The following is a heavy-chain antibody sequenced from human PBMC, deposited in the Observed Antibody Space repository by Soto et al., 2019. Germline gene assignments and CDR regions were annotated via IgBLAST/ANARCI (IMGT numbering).Heavy chain of an antibody. CDR1: GVSISSHDW. CDR3: ATRDNTRFF. D-gene: IGHD1-20*01. CDR2: SHQSGST. J-gene: IGHJ4*02. V-gene: IGHV4-4*02. Sequence: QVQLQESGPGLVKPSGTLSLTCAVSGVSISSHDWWTWVRQPPGKGLEWIGESHQSGSTNYNSSLGRRVTIEVDTSKNQFSLNVRSVTVADTAVYYCATRDNTRFFWGQGTLVTVST.